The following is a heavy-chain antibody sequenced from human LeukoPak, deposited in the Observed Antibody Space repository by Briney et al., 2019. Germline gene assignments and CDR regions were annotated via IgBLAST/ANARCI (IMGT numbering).Heavy chain of an antibody. J-gene: IGHJ4*02. CDR1: GDSIGNSNYS. CDR2: IFYSGST. CDR3: ARRGITYSSSFFAY. D-gene: IGHD6-13*01. Sequence: SETLSLTCTVSGDSIGNSNYSWAWVRQPPGKGLEWLGSIFYSGSTYYNPSLKSRVTISVDTSKNQFSLNLHSVTAADTATYDCARRGITYSSSFFAYWGQGTLVTVSS. V-gene: IGHV4-39*01.